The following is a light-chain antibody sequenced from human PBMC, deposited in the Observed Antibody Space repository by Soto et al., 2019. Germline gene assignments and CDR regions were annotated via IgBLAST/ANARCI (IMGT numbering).Light chain of an antibody. CDR2: AAS. Sequence: DIQMTQSPSSLSASVGDRVTITCRASQSISTYLNWYQQKPGKAPKVLIYAASSLQSGVPSGFSGSGSGTDFTLTISSLQPEDFATYYGQQSYSTPWTFGQGTKVEVK. CDR1: QSISTY. J-gene: IGKJ1*01. V-gene: IGKV1-39*01. CDR3: QQSYSTPWT.